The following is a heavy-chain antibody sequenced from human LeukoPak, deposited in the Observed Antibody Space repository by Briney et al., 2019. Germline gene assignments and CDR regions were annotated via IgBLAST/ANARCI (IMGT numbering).Heavy chain of an antibody. D-gene: IGHD3-3*01. CDR1: GFTFSTSN. CDR2: ISGSSSTI. Sequence: GGSLRLSCAASGFTFSTSNMNWVRQAPGKGLEWISYISGSSSTIYYADSVKGRFTISRDNSKNTLYLQMNSLRAEDTAVYYCAKEFFPYYDFWSGYYALDVWGKGTTVTVSS. V-gene: IGHV3-48*01. J-gene: IGHJ6*04. CDR3: AKEFFPYYDFWSGYYALDV.